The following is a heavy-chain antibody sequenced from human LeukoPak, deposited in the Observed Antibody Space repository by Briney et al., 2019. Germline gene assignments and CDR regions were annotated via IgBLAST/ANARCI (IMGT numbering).Heavy chain of an antibody. Sequence: PSETLSLTCTVSGDPIRRHSDYNWTWIRQPPGKGLEWIGYSYHIGSTNYNPSLKSRVTISVDTSKNQFSLKLTSVTAADTAVYYCAREYSGFDYWGQGTLVTVSS. J-gene: IGHJ4*02. D-gene: IGHD5-12*01. CDR3: AREYSGFDY. CDR2: SYHIGST. CDR1: GDPIRRHSDY. V-gene: IGHV4-61*08.